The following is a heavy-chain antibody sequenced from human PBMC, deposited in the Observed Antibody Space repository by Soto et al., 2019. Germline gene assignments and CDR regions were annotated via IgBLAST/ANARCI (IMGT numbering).Heavy chain of an antibody. CDR3: AKDYAVAVNDAFDI. Sequence: GGSLRLSCAASGFTFSSYGMHWVRQAPGKGLEWVAVISYDGSNKYYADFVKGRFTISRDNSKNTLYLQMNSLRAEDTAVYYCAKDYAVAVNDAFDIWGQGTMVTVSS. CDR1: GFTFSSYG. J-gene: IGHJ3*02. D-gene: IGHD6-19*01. CDR2: ISYDGSNK. V-gene: IGHV3-30*18.